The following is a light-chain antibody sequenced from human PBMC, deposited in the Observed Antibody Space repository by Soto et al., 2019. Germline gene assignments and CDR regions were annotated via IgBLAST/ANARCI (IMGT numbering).Light chain of an antibody. Sequence: QSVLTQPASVSGPLGQSITISCTGTSSDIGGYKYVSWYQQHPGKAPKLIIFEVSNRPSGVSDRFSGSNSGNTASLTISGLQAEDEADYYCTSYSRYRVLVFGGGTK. CDR3: TSYSRYRVLV. CDR2: EVS. J-gene: IGLJ3*02. V-gene: IGLV2-14*01. CDR1: SSDIGGYKY.